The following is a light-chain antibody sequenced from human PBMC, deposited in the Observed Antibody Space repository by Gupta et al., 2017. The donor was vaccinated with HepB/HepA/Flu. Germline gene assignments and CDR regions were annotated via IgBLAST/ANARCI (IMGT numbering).Light chain of an antibody. V-gene: IGKV1-39*01. CDR2: AAS. CDR1: QTIRSY. J-gene: IGKJ1*01. CDR3: QQGFNTLTWT. Sequence: DLQMTQSPSSLSASIGDRVTITCRASQTIRSYLNWYQQKPGKAPNLLIFAASSLQSGVPSRFSGSGSGTNFTLTINSLQPEDFATYYCQQGFNTLTWTFGQGTKVDMK.